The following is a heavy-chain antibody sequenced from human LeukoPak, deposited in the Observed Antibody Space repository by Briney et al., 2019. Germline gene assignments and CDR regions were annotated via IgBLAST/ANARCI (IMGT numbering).Heavy chain of an antibody. D-gene: IGHD6-19*01. J-gene: IGHJ3*02. CDR3: ARGDSSGWGTLDAFDI. V-gene: IGHV4-59*01. Sequence: SETLSLTCTVSGGSISSYYWSWIRQPPGKGLEWIGYIYYSGSTNYNPSLKSRVTISVDTSKNQFSLKLSSVTAADTAVYYCARGDSSGWGTLDAFDIWGQGTMVTVSS. CDR1: GGSISSYY. CDR2: IYYSGST.